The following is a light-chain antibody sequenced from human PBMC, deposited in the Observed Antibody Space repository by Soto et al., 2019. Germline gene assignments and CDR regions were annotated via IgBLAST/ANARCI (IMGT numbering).Light chain of an antibody. CDR3: QQYSTLPHT. V-gene: IGKV3-20*01. J-gene: IGKJ2*01. CDR2: GVS. CDR1: QSVTSRY. Sequence: ENVLTQSPGTLSLSPGERAILSCRATQSVTSRYFAWYQQKPGQAPRLLIYGVSSRATDIPDRFSGSGSGTDFTLTISRLEPEDFVVYYCQQYSTLPHTFGQGTKLEVK.